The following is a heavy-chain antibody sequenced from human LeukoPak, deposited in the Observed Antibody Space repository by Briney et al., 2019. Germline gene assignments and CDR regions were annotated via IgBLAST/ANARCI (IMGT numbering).Heavy chain of an antibody. CDR2: IGRNGDTS. CDR3: ATRHENSDPY. J-gene: IGHJ4*02. D-gene: IGHD1/OR15-1a*01. CDR1: GFTVSSNY. Sequence: GSLRLSCAASGFTVSSNYMSWVRQAPGKGLEYVSAIGRNGDTSYYADSVKGRFTISRDNSKNTVYLQLGSLRTEDMAVYYCATRHENSDPYWGQGTLVTVSS. V-gene: IGHV3-64*02.